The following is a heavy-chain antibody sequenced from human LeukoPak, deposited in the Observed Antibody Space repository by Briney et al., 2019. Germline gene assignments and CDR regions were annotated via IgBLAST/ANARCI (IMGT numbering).Heavy chain of an antibody. J-gene: IGHJ5*02. CDR3: ATAGGPTNWFDP. V-gene: IGHV4-34*01. CDR1: GGSFSGYY. D-gene: IGHD3-16*01. Sequence: SETLSLTCAVYGGSFSGYYWSWIGQPPGKGLEWIGEINHSGSSNYNPSLKSRVTISVDKSKNQFSLKLSSVTAADTAVYYCATAGGPTNWFDPWGQGILVTVSS. CDR2: INHSGSS.